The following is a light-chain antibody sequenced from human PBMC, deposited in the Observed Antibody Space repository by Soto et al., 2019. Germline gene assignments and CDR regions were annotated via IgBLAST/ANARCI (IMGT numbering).Light chain of an antibody. CDR3: SSYSTSSTLIL. Sequence: QSALTQPASVSGSPGQTVIISCTGTSSDIGGYNSDSWYQQHPGRAPKLILFDVSNRPSKIPDRFSGSKSDNTASLTISGLQAEDEADYYCSSYSTSSTLILFGGGTKLTVL. V-gene: IGLV2-14*03. CDR2: DVS. CDR1: SSDIGGYNS. J-gene: IGLJ2*01.